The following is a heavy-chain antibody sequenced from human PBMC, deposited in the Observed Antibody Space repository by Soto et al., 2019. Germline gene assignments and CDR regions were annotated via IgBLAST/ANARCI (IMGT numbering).Heavy chain of an antibody. D-gene: IGHD2-15*01. Sequence: QVQLVESGGGVVQPGRSQRLSCAASGFTFSSYAMYWVRQAPGKGLEWVAVISYDGNNKYYADSVKGRFTISRDNSKNTLDLQMNSLRAEDTAVYYCARAGCDGGSCYTLVGLRYGMDVWGQGTTVTVSS. CDR2: ISYDGNNK. J-gene: IGHJ6*02. CDR3: ARAGCDGGSCYTLVGLRYGMDV. V-gene: IGHV3-30-3*01. CDR1: GFTFSSYA.